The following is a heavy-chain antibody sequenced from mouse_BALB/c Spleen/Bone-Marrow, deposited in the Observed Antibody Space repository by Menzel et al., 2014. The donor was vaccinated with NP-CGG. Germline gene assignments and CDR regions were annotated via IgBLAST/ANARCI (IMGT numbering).Heavy chain of an antibody. J-gene: IGHJ2*01. V-gene: IGHV1-14*01. Sequence: VQLKESGPELVKPGASVKMSCKASGYTFTSYVLHWAKQTPGQGLEWIGYIYPYNDVTKYNEKFKAKATLTSDKSSSAAYMELSSLTSEDSAVYYCAREGMSTGDYWGQGTTLTVSS. CDR1: GYTFTSYV. CDR3: AREGMSTGDY. CDR2: IYPYNDVT. D-gene: IGHD2-4*01.